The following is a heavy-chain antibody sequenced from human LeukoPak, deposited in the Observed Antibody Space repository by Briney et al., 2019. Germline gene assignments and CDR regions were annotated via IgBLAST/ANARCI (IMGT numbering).Heavy chain of an antibody. V-gene: IGHV3-74*01. CDR3: ARVRRQRSQLDN. Sequence: GGSLRLSCAASGFTFSSYWMHWVRQAPGKGLVWVSRINSDGSSTSYADSVKGRFTISRDNAKNTLYLQMNSLRAEDTAVYYCARVRRQRSQLDNWVQGTLVTVSS. CDR1: GFTFSSYW. J-gene: IGHJ4*02. D-gene: IGHD6-25*01. CDR2: INSDGSST.